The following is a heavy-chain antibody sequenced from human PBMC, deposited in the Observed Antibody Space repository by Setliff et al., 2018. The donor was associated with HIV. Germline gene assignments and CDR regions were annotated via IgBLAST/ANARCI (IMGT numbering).Heavy chain of an antibody. Sequence: SETLSLTCIVFGDSIKSHYWSWIRQSPGKRLEWIGSLSSSGRTRYNPSLESRVTISVDTSKNQFSLNLNSVTAADTAVYYCARNWVYSDYFRWGAPKDFYAMDVWGQGTTVT. CDR2: LSSSGRT. CDR1: GDSIKSHY. V-gene: IGHV4-59*11. D-gene: IGHD4-17*01. CDR3: ARNWVYSDYFRWGAPKDFYAMDV. J-gene: IGHJ6*02.